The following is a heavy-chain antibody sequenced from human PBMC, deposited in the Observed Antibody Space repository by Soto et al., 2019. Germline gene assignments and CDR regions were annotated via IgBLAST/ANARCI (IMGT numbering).Heavy chain of an antibody. Sequence: SETLSLTCTVSSDSISSDGYHWSWIRQSPGKGLEWIGYIYNGGRTFYRPSLESRINMSLDATKNSYSLRLTSVTAADTAVYYCARAPVGMDSINFFDHWGQGILVTVS. CDR2: IYNGGRT. D-gene: IGHD2-8*01. CDR1: SDSISSDGYH. V-gene: IGHV4-30-4*01. CDR3: ARAPVGMDSINFFDH. J-gene: IGHJ4*02.